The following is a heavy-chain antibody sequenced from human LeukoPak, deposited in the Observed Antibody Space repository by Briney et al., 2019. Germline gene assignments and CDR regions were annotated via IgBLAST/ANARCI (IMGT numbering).Heavy chain of an antibody. CDR1: GYTFTGYY. J-gene: IGHJ5*02. CDR3: ATVVVGRNWFDP. CDR2: INPNSGGT. Sequence: ASAKVSCKASGYTFTGYYIHWVRQAPGQGLEWMGWINPNSGGTNYAQKFQGRVTMTRDTSISTAYMELSRLRSDDTAIYYCATVVVGRNWFDPWGQGTLVTVSS. D-gene: IGHD2-15*01. V-gene: IGHV1-2*02.